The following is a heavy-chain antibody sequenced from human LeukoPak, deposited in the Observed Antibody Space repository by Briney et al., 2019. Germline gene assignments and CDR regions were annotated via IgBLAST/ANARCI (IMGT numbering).Heavy chain of an antibody. CDR1: GGSFSGYY. CDR3: ARGPRRGYSYGGY. CDR2: INHSGST. V-gene: IGHV4-34*01. J-gene: IGHJ4*02. D-gene: IGHD5-18*01. Sequence: SETLSLTCAVYGGSFSGYYWSWIRQPPGKGLEWIGEINHSGSTNYNPSLKSRVSISVDTSKNQFSLKLSSVTAADTAVYYCARGPRRGYSYGGYWGQGTLVTVSS.